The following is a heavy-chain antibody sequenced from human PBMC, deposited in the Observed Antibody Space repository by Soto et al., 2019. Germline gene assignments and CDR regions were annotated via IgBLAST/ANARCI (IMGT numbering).Heavy chain of an antibody. J-gene: IGHJ6*02. V-gene: IGHV3-33*01. Sequence: GGSLRLSCAASGFTFSSYGMHWGRQAPGKGLEWVAVIWYDGSNKYYADSVKGRFTISRDNSKNTLYLQMNSLRAEDTAVYYCARDGSSSAPYYYYGMDVWGQGTTVTVSS. D-gene: IGHD6-6*01. CDR2: IWYDGSNK. CDR3: ARDGSSSAPYYYYGMDV. CDR1: GFTFSSYG.